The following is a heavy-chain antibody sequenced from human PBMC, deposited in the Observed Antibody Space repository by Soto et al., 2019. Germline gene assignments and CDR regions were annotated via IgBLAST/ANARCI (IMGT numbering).Heavy chain of an antibody. Sequence: GGSLRLSCAASGFTFSSYSMNWVRQAPGKGLEWVSSISSSSSYIYYADSVKGRFTISRDNAKNSLYLQMNSLRAEDTAVYYCAITGTTTLGYCSGGSCYSDYWGQGTLVTVSS. J-gene: IGHJ4*02. V-gene: IGHV3-21*01. D-gene: IGHD2-15*01. CDR1: GFTFSSYS. CDR2: ISSSSSYI. CDR3: AITGTTTLGYCSGGSCYSDY.